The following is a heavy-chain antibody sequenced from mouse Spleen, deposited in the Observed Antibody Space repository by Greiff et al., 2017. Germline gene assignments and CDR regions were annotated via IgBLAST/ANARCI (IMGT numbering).Heavy chain of an antibody. V-gene: IGHV1-64*01. CDR2: IHPNSGST. D-gene: IGHD2-2*01. Sequence: VQLQESGAELVKPGASVKLSCKASGYTFTSYWMHWVKQRPGQGLEWIGMIHPNSGSTNYNEKFKSKATLTVDKSSSTAYMQLSSLTSEDSAVYYCAIGGYDGAWFAYWGQGTLVTVSA. J-gene: IGHJ3*01. CDR3: AIGGYDGAWFAY. CDR1: GYTFTSYW.